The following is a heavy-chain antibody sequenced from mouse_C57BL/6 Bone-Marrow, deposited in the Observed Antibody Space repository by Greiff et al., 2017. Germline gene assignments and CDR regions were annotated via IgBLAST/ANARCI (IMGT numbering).Heavy chain of an antibody. CDR1: GYTFTSYW. CDR2: IYPGSGST. V-gene: IGHV1-55*01. CDR3: ARRANWDYAMDY. Sequence: VQLQQPGAELVKPGASVKMSCKASGYTFTSYWITWVKQRPGQGLEWIGDIYPGSGSTNYNEKFKGKATFTADTSSNTAYMQLSSLTTEDSAIYYCARRANWDYAMDYWGQGTSVTVSS. J-gene: IGHJ4*01. D-gene: IGHD4-1*01.